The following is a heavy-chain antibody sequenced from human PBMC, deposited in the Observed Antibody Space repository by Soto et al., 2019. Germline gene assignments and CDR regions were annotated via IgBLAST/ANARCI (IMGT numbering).Heavy chain of an antibody. CDR2: IIPIFGTA. CDR1: GCTFSSYA. CDR3: AREGYCSGGSCSVLGAFDI. J-gene: IGHJ3*02. Sequence: SVKVSCKASGCTFSSYAISWVRQAPGQGLEWMGGIIPIFGTANYAQKFQGRVTITADESTSTAYMELSSLRSEDTAVYYCAREGYCSGGSCSVLGAFDIWGKGTRVTASS. D-gene: IGHD2-15*01. V-gene: IGHV1-69*13.